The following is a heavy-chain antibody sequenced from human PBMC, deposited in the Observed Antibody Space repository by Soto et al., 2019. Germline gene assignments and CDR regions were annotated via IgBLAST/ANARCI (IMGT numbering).Heavy chain of an antibody. CDR3: AGGQDNLAVNFVE. Sequence: GGSLRLSCAASGSSFSDYYMSWIRQSPGKGLEWLSYITSSSSYTHYADSVKGRFTISRDNAKNSLYLQMNSLRAEDTAVYYCAGGQDNLAVNFVEWGQGTPVTGSS. J-gene: IGHJ4*02. CDR2: ITSSSSYT. V-gene: IGHV3-11*03. CDR1: GSSFSDYY. D-gene: IGHD1-1*01.